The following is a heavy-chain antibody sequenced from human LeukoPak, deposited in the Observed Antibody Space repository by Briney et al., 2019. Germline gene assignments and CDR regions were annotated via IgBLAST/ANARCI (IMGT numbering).Heavy chain of an antibody. D-gene: IGHD6-6*01. CDR3: ARDMGIAARGAFDI. CDR1: GYTFTSYG. CDR2: ISAYNGNT. V-gene: IGHV1-18*01. J-gene: IGHJ3*02. Sequence: ASGKVSCKASGYTFTSYGISWVRQAPGQGLEWMGWISAYNGNTNYAQKLQGRVTMTTDTSTSTAYMELRSLRSDDTAVYYCARDMGIAARGAFDIWGQGTMVTVSS.